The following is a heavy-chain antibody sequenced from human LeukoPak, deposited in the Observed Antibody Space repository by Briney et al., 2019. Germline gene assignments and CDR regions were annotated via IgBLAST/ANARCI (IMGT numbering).Heavy chain of an antibody. CDR1: AFTFSIYS. D-gene: IGHD2-2*01. J-gene: IGHJ4*02. CDR2: ISSDSSTT. CDR3: AKARRGYCSSTSCNLFDY. V-gene: IGHV3-48*01. Sequence: GGSLRLSCAASAFTFSIYSMNWVRQAPGKGLEWISYISSDSSTTYYADSVKGRFTISRDNAKNSLYLQMNSLRAEDTAVYYCAKARRGYCSSTSCNLFDYWGQGTLVTVSS.